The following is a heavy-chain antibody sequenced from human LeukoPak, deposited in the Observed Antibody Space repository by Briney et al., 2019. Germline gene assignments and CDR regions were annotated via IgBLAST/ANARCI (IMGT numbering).Heavy chain of an antibody. D-gene: IGHD5-18*01. Sequence: GASVKVSCKASGYTFTSYAMHWVRQAPGQRLEWMGWINAGNGNTKYSQKFQGRVTITRDTSASTAYMELSSLRSEDTAVYYSARDKAMVPPFYGMDVWGQGTTVTVSS. V-gene: IGHV1-3*01. CDR3: ARDKAMVPPFYGMDV. CDR1: GYTFTSYA. CDR2: INAGNGNT. J-gene: IGHJ6*02.